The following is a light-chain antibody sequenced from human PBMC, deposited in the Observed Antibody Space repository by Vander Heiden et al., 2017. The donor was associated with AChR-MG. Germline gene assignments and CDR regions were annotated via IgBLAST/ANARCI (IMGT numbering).Light chain of an antibody. CDR2: AAS. Sequence: IQLTQSPSSLSASVGDRVTITCRASQGVSSYLAWYQQKPGKAPKLLIYAASTFQSGVLSTFSGSGSGTAFTLTISSLQPADFATTYCQQLNSYALTFGGGTKVEIK. J-gene: IGKJ4*01. CDR3: QQLNSYALT. V-gene: IGKV1-9*01. CDR1: QGVSSY.